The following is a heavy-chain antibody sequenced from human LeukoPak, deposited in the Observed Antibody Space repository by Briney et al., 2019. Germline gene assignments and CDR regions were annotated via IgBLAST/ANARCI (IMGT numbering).Heavy chain of an antibody. CDR3: TRDPGTLATYFDY. CDR2: ISGSGSIS. D-gene: IGHD6-13*01. CDR1: GFTFTNYA. J-gene: IGHJ4*02. Sequence: GGSLRLSCTASGFTFTNYAMNWVRQAPGEGLEWVSTISGSGSISYYADSVKGRFTISRDDSKNTLYLQMNSLRADDTAIYYCTRDPGTLATYFDYWGPGTLVAVSS. V-gene: IGHV3-23*01.